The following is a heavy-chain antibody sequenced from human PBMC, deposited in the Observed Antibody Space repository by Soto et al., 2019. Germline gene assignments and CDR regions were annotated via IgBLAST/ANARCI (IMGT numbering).Heavy chain of an antibody. D-gene: IGHD2-2*01. CDR2: ISGSGGST. CDR1: GFTFSSYA. Sequence: GVLRLSCASSGFTFSSYAMSWVRQAPGKGLEWVSAISGSGGSTYYADSVKGRFTISRDNSKNTLYLQMNSLRAEDTAVYYCAKDPAYCSSTSCYYWGQGTLVTVS. CDR3: AKDPAYCSSTSCYY. J-gene: IGHJ4*02. V-gene: IGHV3-23*01.